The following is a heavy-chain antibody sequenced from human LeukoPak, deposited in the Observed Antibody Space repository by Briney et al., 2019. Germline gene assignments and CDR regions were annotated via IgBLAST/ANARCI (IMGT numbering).Heavy chain of an antibody. D-gene: IGHD3-10*01. V-gene: IGHV4-4*02. CDR1: GASISSNW. Sequence: SGTLSLTCAVSGASISSNWWNWVRQPPGKGLEWIGEIHHSGSANYNPSLKSRVTISLDTSMTQFSLKLSSVTAADTAVYYCARLYGSGSYSLLLDYWGQGTPVTVSS. J-gene: IGHJ4*02. CDR3: ARLYGSGSYSLLLDY. CDR2: IHHSGSA.